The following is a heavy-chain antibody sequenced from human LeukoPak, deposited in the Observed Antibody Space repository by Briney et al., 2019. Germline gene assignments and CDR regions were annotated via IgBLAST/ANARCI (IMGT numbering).Heavy chain of an antibody. CDR3: ARVEEMTTPYYFDY. CDR1: GFTVSSNY. V-gene: IGHV3-53*01. Sequence: GGSLRLSCAVTGFTVSSNYMIWVRQAPGKGLEWVSVIYSGGSTYYADSVKGRFTISRDNSKNTLYLQMNSLRAEDTAVYYCARVEEMTTPYYFDYWGQGTLVTVSS. J-gene: IGHJ4*02. CDR2: IYSGGST. D-gene: IGHD5-24*01.